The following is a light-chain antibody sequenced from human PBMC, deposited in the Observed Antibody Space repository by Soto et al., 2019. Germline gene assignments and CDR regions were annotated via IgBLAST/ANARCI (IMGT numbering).Light chain of an antibody. V-gene: IGKV1-5*01. CDR3: KRYNAFSQT. Sequence: DIQMTQSPSTLSAAVGDRVTITCRASQSINSWLAWYQQKPGKAPQVLIYDSSSLQTGVPSRFSGSGSGTECIFPIESLKPEDFATFYCKRYNAFSQTFGQGTKVDIK. CDR1: QSINSW. J-gene: IGKJ1*01. CDR2: DSS.